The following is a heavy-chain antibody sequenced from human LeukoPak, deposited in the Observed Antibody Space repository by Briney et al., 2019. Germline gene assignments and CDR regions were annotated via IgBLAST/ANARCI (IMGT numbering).Heavy chain of an antibody. Sequence: GGSLRLSCAASKFSFSSYWMHWVRQAPGKGLVWVSRINSDGSRTNYADSVKGRFTISRDNAKNTLYLQMNSLRAEDTAVYYCAKRGGAGGYSKFYFDYWGQGTLVTVSS. D-gene: IGHD3-22*01. CDR1: KFSFSSYW. CDR2: INSDGSRT. CDR3: AKRGGAGGYSKFYFDY. J-gene: IGHJ4*02. V-gene: IGHV3-74*01.